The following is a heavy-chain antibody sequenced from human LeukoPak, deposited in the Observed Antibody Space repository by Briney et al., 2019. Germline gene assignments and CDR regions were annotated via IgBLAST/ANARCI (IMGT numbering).Heavy chain of an antibody. J-gene: IGHJ5*02. D-gene: IGHD3-22*01. CDR1: GGSISSGGYY. CDR3: ASYSFTMIPA. Sequence: PSQTLSLTCTVSGGSISSGGYYWSWIRQPPGKGLEWIGYIYHSGSTYYNPSLKSRVTISVDRSKNQFSLKLSPVTAADTAVYYCASYSFTMIPAWGQGTLVTVSS. CDR2: IYHSGST. V-gene: IGHV4-30-2*01.